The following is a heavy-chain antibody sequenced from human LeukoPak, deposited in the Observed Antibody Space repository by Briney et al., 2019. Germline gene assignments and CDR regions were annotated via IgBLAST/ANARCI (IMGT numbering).Heavy chain of an antibody. Sequence: GGPLRLSRAASGFTFSSFAMSWVRQASGKGLEWVSGISGSGASTYYAGSVKGRFTISRDNSQNTLYLQMNSLRAEDTAIYYCAKARAGDITAAFNYWGQGTLVTVSS. CDR3: AKARAGDITAAFNY. V-gene: IGHV3-23*01. CDR2: ISGSGAST. D-gene: IGHD6-13*01. CDR1: GFTFSSFA. J-gene: IGHJ4*02.